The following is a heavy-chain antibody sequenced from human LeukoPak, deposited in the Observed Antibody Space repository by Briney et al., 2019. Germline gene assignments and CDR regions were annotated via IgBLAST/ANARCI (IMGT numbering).Heavy chain of an antibody. Sequence: ASVKVSCKTSGYTFSTYDINWVRQAAGQGLEWMGWMNPNSGNTGFAQKFQGRATITRDTSITAAYLELSSLRSEDTAVYYCARAIRYQLLSDYWGQGTLVTVSS. CDR3: ARAIRYQLLSDY. V-gene: IGHV1-8*03. CDR2: MNPNSGNT. CDR1: GYTFSTYD. J-gene: IGHJ4*02. D-gene: IGHD2-2*01.